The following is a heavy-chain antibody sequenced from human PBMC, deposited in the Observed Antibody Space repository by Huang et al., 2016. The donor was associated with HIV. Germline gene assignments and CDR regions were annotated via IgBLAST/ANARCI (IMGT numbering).Heavy chain of an antibody. V-gene: IGHV3-15*01. D-gene: IGHD1-26*01. CDR1: GFIFSNAW. CDR2: IKSKTNGETK. J-gene: IGHJ4*02. Sequence: EVQLVESGGGLVQPGGSLRLSCAASGFIFSNAWMSWVRQARGKGVEWVGRIKSKTNGETKDYAAPVKGRFNISRDDSKNTLYLQMSSLKIEDTAVYYCVTPRMGATGLGCWGQGTLVTVSS. CDR3: VTPRMGATGLGC.